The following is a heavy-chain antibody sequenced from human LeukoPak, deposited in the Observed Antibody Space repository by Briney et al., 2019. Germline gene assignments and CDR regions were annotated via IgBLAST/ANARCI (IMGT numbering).Heavy chain of an antibody. CDR3: ARDFSAAFDI. Sequence: SETLSLTCTVSGGSISSYYWNWIRQPPGKGLEWIGYIYYSGTTKYNPSLRSRVTISVDTSKNQFSLKLSSVTAADTAVYCCARDFSAAFDIWGQGTMVTVSS. J-gene: IGHJ3*02. V-gene: IGHV4-59*01. CDR1: GGSISSYY. CDR2: IYYSGTT. D-gene: IGHD2/OR15-2a*01.